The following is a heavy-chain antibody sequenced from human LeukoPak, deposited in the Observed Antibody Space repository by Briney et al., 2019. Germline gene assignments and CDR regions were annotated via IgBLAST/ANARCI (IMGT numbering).Heavy chain of an antibody. Sequence: GGSLGLSCAASGFTFSSYAMHWVRQAPGKGLEWVAVISYDGSNKYYADSVKGRFTISRDNSKSTLYLQMNSLRAEDTAVCYCARERDGYKYFDYWGQGTLVTVSS. V-gene: IGHV3-30-3*01. J-gene: IGHJ4*02. CDR2: ISYDGSNK. CDR1: GFTFSSYA. D-gene: IGHD5-24*01. CDR3: ARERDGYKYFDY.